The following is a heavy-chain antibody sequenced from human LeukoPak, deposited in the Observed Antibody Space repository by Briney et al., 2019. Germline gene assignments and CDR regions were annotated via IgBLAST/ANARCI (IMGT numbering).Heavy chain of an antibody. J-gene: IGHJ4*02. Sequence: GGSLRLSCKGSGYTFTSYWIGWGRQMPGKGLEWMGIIYPGDSDTRYRPSFQGQVTISADKSISTAYLQWSSLKASDTAMYYCALYFDTYYFDYWGQGTLVTVSS. CDR2: IYPGDSDT. D-gene: IGHD2-2*02. CDR3: ALYFDTYYFDY. V-gene: IGHV5-51*01. CDR1: GYTFTSYW.